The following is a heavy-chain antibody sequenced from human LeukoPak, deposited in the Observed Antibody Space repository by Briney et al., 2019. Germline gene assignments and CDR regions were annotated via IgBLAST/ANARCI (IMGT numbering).Heavy chain of an antibody. CDR1: GYSFTSYW. V-gene: IGHV5-51*01. J-gene: IGHJ3*02. D-gene: IGHD6-19*01. CDR3: ASPSSGWGSAFDI. CDR2: IYPGDSDT. Sequence: GESLNISCKGSGYSFTSYWIGWVRQMPGKGLEWMGIIYPGDSDTRYSPSFQGQVTISADKSISTAYLQWSSLKASDTAMYYCASPSSGWGSAFDIWGQGTMVTVSS.